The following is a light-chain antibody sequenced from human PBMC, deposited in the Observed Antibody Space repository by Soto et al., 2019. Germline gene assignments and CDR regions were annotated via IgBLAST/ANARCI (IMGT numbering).Light chain of an antibody. V-gene: IGLV2-18*02. CDR2: EVS. J-gene: IGLJ2*01. CDR1: SSDVGSYNR. Sequence: QSALTQPPSVSGSPGQSVTISCTGTSSDVGSYNRVSWYQQPPGTAPKLMIYEVSNRASGVPDRFSGSKSGNTASLTISGLQAEDESDYYCSSYTSSSTVFGGGTKLTVL. CDR3: SSYTSSSTV.